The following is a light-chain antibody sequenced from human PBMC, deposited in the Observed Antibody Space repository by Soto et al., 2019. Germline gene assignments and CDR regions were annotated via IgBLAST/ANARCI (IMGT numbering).Light chain of an antibody. J-gene: IGLJ2*01. CDR2: EGS. CDR1: SSDVGSYNL. V-gene: IGLV2-23*03. CDR3: CSYAGSSTFL. Sequence: QSALTQPASVSGSPGQWITISCTGTSSDVGSYNLVSWYQQHPGKAPKLMIYEGSKRPSGVSNRFSGSKSGNTASLTISGLQAEDEADYYCCSYAGSSTFLFGGGTQLTVL.